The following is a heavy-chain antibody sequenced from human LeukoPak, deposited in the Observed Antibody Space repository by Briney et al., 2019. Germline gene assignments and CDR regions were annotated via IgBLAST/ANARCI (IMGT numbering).Heavy chain of an antibody. V-gene: IGHV4-59*01. Sequence: SETLSLTCSVSGGSITGSYWSWIRQPPGEGLEWIGYIYYSGSTNYNPSLKSRVTISVDTSKNQFSLKLSSVTAADTAVYYCARVYSSSLHFDYWGQGTLVTVSS. J-gene: IGHJ4*02. CDR2: IYYSGST. CDR1: GGSITGSY. CDR3: ARVYSSSLHFDY. D-gene: IGHD6-6*01.